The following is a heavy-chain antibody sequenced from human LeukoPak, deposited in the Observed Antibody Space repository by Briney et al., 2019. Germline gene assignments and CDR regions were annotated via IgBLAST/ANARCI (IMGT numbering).Heavy chain of an antibody. D-gene: IGHD6-6*01. J-gene: IGHJ3*02. Sequence: GGSLRLSCAASGFTFSSYAMHWVRQAPGKGLEYVSAISNNGGSTYYANSVKGRFTISRDNSKNTLCLQMGSLRAEDMAVYYCARWVSTSYDAFDIWGQGTMVTVSS. CDR3: ARWVSTSYDAFDI. CDR1: GFTFSSYA. V-gene: IGHV3-64*01. CDR2: ISNNGGST.